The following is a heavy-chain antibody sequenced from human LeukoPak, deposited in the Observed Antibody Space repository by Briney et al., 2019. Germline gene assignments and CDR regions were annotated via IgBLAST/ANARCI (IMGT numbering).Heavy chain of an antibody. CDR1: GFTFSSYS. Sequence: KPGGSLRLSCAASGFTFSSYSMNWVRQAPGKGLQWVSSISSSGAKTYYADSVKGRVTISRDNAKNSYYLEMNSLVAEVTAVYYGARDGVAVVGGGSFDDWGQGILVTGSS. CDR2: ISSSGAKT. V-gene: IGHV3-21*01. CDR3: ARDGVAVVGGGSFDD. J-gene: IGHJ4*02. D-gene: IGHD2-21*01.